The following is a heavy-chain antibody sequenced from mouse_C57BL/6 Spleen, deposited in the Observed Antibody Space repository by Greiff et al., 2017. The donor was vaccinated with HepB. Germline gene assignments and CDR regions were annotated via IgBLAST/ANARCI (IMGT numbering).Heavy chain of an antibody. J-gene: IGHJ2*01. CDR1: GFTFSSYG. CDR3: AREATVGYFDY. V-gene: IGHV5-6*01. Sequence: EVKLMESGGDLVKPGGSLKLSCAASGFTFSSYGMSWVRQTPVKRLEWVATISSGGSYTYYPDSVKGRFTISRDNAKNTLYLQMSSLKSEDTAMYYCAREATVGYFDYWGQGTTLTVSS. D-gene: IGHD1-1*01. CDR2: ISSGGSYT.